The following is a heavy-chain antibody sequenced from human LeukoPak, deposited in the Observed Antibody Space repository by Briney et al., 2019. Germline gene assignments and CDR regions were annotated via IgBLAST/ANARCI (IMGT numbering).Heavy chain of an antibody. CDR2: ISYDGSNK. D-gene: IGHD4-17*01. Sequence: QPGGSLRLSCAASGFTFSSFVIRWLRQAPGKALEWLAVISYDGSNKYYADSVKGRFTISRDNSKNTLYLQMNSLTPEDTAVYYCARDYGDYGGTFDIWGRGTMVTVSS. J-gene: IGHJ3*02. CDR3: ARDYGDYGGTFDI. CDR1: GFTFSSFV. V-gene: IGHV3-30-3*01.